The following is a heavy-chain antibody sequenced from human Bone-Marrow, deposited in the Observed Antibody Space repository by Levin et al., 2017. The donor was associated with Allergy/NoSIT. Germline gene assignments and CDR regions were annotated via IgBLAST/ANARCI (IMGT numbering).Heavy chain of an antibody. D-gene: IGHD3-22*01. CDR1: GFTFSSYA. Sequence: HAGGSLRLSCAASGFTFSSYAMSWVRQAPGKGLEWVSAISGSGGSTYYADSVKGRFTISRDNSKNTLYLQMNSLRAEDTAVYYCAKMRDYYDTLDYWGQGTLVTVSS. CDR3: AKMRDYYDTLDY. J-gene: IGHJ4*02. V-gene: IGHV3-23*01. CDR2: ISGSGGST.